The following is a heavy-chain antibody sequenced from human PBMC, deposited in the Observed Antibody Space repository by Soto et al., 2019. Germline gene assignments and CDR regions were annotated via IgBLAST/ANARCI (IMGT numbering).Heavy chain of an antibody. Sequence: SETLSLTCTVSGGYISSNSYYWAWIRQPPGKGLEWIGNIYYSGTTYYNPSLKSRVTISVDTSKNQFSLKLSSVTAADTAVYYCARHKGGYYSGVDVWGQGTTVTVSS. V-gene: IGHV4-39*01. CDR2: IYYSGTT. J-gene: IGHJ6*02. CDR3: ARHKGGYYSGVDV. D-gene: IGHD3-16*01. CDR1: GGYISSNSYY.